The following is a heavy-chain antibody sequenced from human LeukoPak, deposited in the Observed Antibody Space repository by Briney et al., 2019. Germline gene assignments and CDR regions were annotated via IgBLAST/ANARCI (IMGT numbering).Heavy chain of an antibody. CDR1: GFIVTSSY. Sequence: GGSLRLSCAASGFIVTSSYMNWVRQAPGKGLEWVSVIYSGGSTYYAESVRGRFTISRDYSKNTLYLQMNSLRAEDTAVYYCARVNSGSPLDYWGQGTLVTVSS. J-gene: IGHJ4*02. CDR2: IYSGGST. D-gene: IGHD3-22*01. V-gene: IGHV3-53*01. CDR3: ARVNSGSPLDY.